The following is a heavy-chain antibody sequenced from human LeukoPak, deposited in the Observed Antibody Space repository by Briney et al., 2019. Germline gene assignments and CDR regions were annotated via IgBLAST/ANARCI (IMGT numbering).Heavy chain of an antibody. CDR2: ISGSGGST. J-gene: IGHJ4*02. D-gene: IGHD4-23*01. CDR1: GFTFSSYA. CDR3: ANQVVTRDYFDY. Sequence: GGSLRLSCAASGFTFSSYAMSWVRQDPGKGLEWVSAISGSGGSTYYADSVKGRFTISRDNSKNTLYLQMNSLRAEDTAVYYCANQVVTRDYFDYWGQGTPVTVSS. V-gene: IGHV3-23*01.